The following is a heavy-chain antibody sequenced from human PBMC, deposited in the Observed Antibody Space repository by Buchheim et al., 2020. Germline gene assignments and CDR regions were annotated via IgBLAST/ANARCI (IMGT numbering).Heavy chain of an antibody. CDR1: GGSISSGGYY. D-gene: IGHD2-2*01. V-gene: IGHV4-31*03. CDR2: IYYSGST. J-gene: IGHJ5*02. Sequence: QVQLQESGPGLVKPSQTLSLTCTVSGGSISSGGYYWSWIRQHPGKGLEWIGYIYYSGSTYYNPSLKSRVTISVDTSKNQFSLKLSSVTAADTAVYYCASGQGLDIVVVPAAPPWFDPWGQGTL. CDR3: ASGQGLDIVVVPAAPPWFDP.